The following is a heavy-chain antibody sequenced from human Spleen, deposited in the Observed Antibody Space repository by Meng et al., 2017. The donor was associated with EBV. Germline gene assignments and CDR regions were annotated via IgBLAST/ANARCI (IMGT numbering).Heavy chain of an antibody. J-gene: IGHJ4*02. CDR2: IYYTGST. CDR3: ARGPDYYVSSGAGAFDF. D-gene: IGHD3-22*01. CDR1: GGSSGRGDYY. Sequence: SGPGLWKPSQTLSLTCAVSGGSSGRGDYYWSWIRQPPGKGLEWMGNIYYTGSTYYNPSLKSRLSILVDTSKNHFSVRLSSVTAADTAVYFCARGPDYYVSSGAGAFDFWGLGTLVTVSS. V-gene: IGHV4-30-4*01.